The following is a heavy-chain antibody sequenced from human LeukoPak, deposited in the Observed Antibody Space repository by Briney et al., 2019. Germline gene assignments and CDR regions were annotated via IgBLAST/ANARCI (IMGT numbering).Heavy chain of an antibody. J-gene: IGHJ6*03. CDR1: GFAVSSNY. D-gene: IGHD6-6*01. CDR3: ARTASSIAADYYYYYMDV. V-gene: IGHV3-53*05. CDR2: IYSGGIT. Sequence: GGSLRLSCAASGFAVSSNYMSWVRQAPGKGLEWVSVIYSGGITYYADSVKGRFTISRDNSKNTLYLQVNSLRAEDTAVYYCARTASSIAADYYYYYMDVWGKGTTVTVSS.